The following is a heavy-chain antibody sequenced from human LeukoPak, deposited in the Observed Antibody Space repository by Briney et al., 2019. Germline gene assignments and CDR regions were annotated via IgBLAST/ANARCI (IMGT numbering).Heavy chain of an antibody. D-gene: IGHD4-17*01. CDR3: AKYAVTTSDY. Sequence: GGSLRLSCAASGFTFDDYAMHWVRQAPGKGLEWVSGISWNSGSIGYADSVKGRFTISRDNSKNTLYLQMNSLRAEDTAVYYCAKYAVTTSDYWGQGTLVTVSS. CDR1: GFTFDDYA. J-gene: IGHJ4*02. V-gene: IGHV3-9*01. CDR2: ISWNSGSI.